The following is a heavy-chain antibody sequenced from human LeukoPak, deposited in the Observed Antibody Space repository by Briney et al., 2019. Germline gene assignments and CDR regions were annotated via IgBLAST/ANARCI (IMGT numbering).Heavy chain of an antibody. CDR3: ARSAVTPGRSIRS. V-gene: IGHV4-38-2*01. CDR2: IYHSGST. CDR1: GYSISSGYY. J-gene: IGHJ4*02. D-gene: IGHD4-23*01. Sequence: TASETLSLTCAVSGYSISSGYYWGWIRQPPGKGLEWIGSIYHSGSTYYNPSLKSRVTISVDTSKNQFSLKLSSVTAADTAVYYCARSAVTPGRSIRSWGQGTLVTVSS.